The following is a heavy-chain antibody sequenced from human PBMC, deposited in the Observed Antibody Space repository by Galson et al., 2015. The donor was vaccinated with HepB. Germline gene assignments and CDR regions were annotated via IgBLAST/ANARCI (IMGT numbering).Heavy chain of an antibody. Sequence: SLRLSCAASGFTVSSNHMNWVRQAPGRGLEWVSFTYSGGNTNYADSVKGRFTISRDNSKNTLYLQMNNLRAEDTAVYYCAREKVPWKSGGVDYWGRGTLVTVSS. V-gene: IGHV3-66*01. CDR2: TYSGGNT. CDR1: GFTVSSNH. CDR3: AREKVPWKSGGVDY. D-gene: IGHD1-1*01. J-gene: IGHJ4*02.